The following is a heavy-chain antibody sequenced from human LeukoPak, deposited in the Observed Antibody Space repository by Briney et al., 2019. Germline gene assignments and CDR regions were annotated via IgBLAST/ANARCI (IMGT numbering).Heavy chain of an antibody. D-gene: IGHD6-19*01. CDR3: ARHTRIYSSGWYSS. CDR2: IYYTGST. J-gene: IGHJ5*02. Sequence: SETLSLTCIVSGGSIRSSSYFWGWIRQPPGKGLEWIGNIYYTGSTYYNPSLKSRVTISVDTSKNQFSLKLSSVTAADTAVYYCARHTRIYSSGWYSSWGQGTLVTVSS. V-gene: IGHV4-39*01. CDR1: GGSIRSSSYF.